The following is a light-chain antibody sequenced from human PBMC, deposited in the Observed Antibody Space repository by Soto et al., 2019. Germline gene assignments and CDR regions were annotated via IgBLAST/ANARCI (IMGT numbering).Light chain of an antibody. CDR3: QQYSSAPV. J-gene: IGKJ3*01. V-gene: IGKV1-27*01. CDR1: QDIRNF. CDR2: AAS. Sequence: DIQMTQSPTSLSASVGDRVTITCRASQDIRNFVAWYQQKQGKAPKLLIYAASTLQSGVPSRFSGSGSGTDFTLTISSLQPEDVATYSCQQYSSAPVFGPGTKVEIK.